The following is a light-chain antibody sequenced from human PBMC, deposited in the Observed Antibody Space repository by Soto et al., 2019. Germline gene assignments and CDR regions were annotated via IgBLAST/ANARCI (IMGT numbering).Light chain of an antibody. CDR1: QSITSN. Sequence: ERVMAQSPPTVSLSPGQRATLSCTTSQSITSNLAWCQQKPGQAPSLLIFGASTRAAGIPARFSGSGSGTEFTLTISGLQSEDFAVYFCHQYENWPHTFGQGTKVDI. J-gene: IGKJ1*01. CDR2: GAS. CDR3: HQYENWPHT. V-gene: IGKV3-15*01.